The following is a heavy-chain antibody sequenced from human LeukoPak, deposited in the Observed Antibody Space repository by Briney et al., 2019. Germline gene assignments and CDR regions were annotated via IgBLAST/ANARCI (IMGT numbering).Heavy chain of an antibody. D-gene: IGHD2-21*01. CDR2: ISGSGGST. CDR3: AKVGVSGPHFDY. Sequence: GGSLRFSCAASGFTFSSYAMSWVRQAPGKGLEWVSAISGSGGSTYYADSVKGRFTISRDNSKNTLYLRMNSLRAEDTAVYYCAKVGVSGPHFDYWGQGTLVTVSS. CDR1: GFTFSSYA. V-gene: IGHV3-23*01. J-gene: IGHJ4*02.